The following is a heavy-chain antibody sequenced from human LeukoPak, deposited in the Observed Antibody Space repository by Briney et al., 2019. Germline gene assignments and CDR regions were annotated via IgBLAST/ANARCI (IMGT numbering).Heavy chain of an antibody. D-gene: IGHD5-18*01. J-gene: IGHJ4*02. Sequence: SETLSLTCTVSGGSISIYYWSWVRQPPGKGLEWIGYIYNSGYTNYNPSLKNRVTISVDTSKNQFSLKLTSVTAADTAVYYCARRNVDTAMALDYWGQGTLVTVSS. V-gene: IGHV4-59*01. CDR3: ARRNVDTAMALDY. CDR1: GGSISIYY. CDR2: IYNSGYT.